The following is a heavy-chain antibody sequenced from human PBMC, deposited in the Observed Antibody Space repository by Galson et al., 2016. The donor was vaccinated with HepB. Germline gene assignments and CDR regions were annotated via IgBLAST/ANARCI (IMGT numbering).Heavy chain of an antibody. Sequence: TLSLTCTVSGGSISSDNYYWSWIRQPPGKGLEWIGYIYYRGSTHYSPSLKSRFTISVDTSKNQFSLKLSSVTAADTAVYYCSTTVTTVQVVWAFDIWGQGTMVTVSS. V-gene: IGHV4-30-4*01. J-gene: IGHJ3*02. CDR1: GGSISSDNYY. CDR3: STTVTTVQVVWAFDI. D-gene: IGHD4-17*01. CDR2: IYYRGST.